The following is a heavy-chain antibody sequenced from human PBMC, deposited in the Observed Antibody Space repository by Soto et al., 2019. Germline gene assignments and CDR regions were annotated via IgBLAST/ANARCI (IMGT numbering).Heavy chain of an antibody. CDR2: INSDGSSA. CDR3: VRDRESGDYFDH. V-gene: IGHV3-74*03. CDR1: GFTFSSHW. Sequence: SGGSLRLSCAASGFTFSSHWMHWVRRVPGKGLVWVSCINSDGSSAKYADSVKGRFTVSRDNAKNTLYLQMNSLRAEDTAEYYCVRDRESGDYFDHWGQGTLVTVSS. D-gene: IGHD7-27*01. J-gene: IGHJ4*02.